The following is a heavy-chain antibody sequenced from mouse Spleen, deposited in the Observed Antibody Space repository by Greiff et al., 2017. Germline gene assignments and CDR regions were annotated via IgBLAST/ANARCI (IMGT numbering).Heavy chain of an antibody. CDR2: ISDGGSYT. J-gene: IGHJ2*01. V-gene: IGHV5-4*02. D-gene: IGHD2-10*01. Sequence: EVKLMESGGGLVKPGGSLKLSCAASGFTFSDYYMYWVRQTPEKRLEWVATISDGGSYTYYPDSVKGRFTISRDNAKNNLYLQMSSLKSEDTAMYYCARAPYYGNYFDYWGQGTTLTVSS. CDR3: ARAPYYGNYFDY. CDR1: GFTFSDYY.